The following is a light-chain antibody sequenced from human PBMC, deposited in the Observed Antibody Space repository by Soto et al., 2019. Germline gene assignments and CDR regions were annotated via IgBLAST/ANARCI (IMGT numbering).Light chain of an antibody. Sequence: QSVLTQPRSVSGSLGQSVTISCAGTRSFVGGYNYVSWYQQPPGTAPKLMIYEVSKRPSGVPDRFSGSKSGNTASLTISGLQAEDEGDYYRCSYAGRYTWVFGTGTKVTVL. CDR3: CSYAGRYTWV. V-gene: IGLV2-11*01. CDR1: RSFVGGYNY. CDR2: EVS. J-gene: IGLJ1*01.